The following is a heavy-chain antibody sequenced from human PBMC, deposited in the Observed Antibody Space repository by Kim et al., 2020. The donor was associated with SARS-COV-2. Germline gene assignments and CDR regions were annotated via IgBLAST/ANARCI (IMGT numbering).Heavy chain of an antibody. CDR2: ISSSSSTI. CDR1: GFTFSSYS. D-gene: IGHD3-3*01. Sequence: GGSLKLSCAASGFTFSSYSMNWVRQAPGKGLEWVSYISSSSSTIYYADSVKGRFTISRDNAKNSLYLQMNSLRDEDTAVYYCARDAIDTIFGVVIPFDYWGQGTLVTVSS. J-gene: IGHJ4*02. CDR3: ARDAIDTIFGVVIPFDY. V-gene: IGHV3-48*02.